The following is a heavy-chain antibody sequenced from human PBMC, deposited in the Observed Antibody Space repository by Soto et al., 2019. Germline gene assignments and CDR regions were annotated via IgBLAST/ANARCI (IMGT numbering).Heavy chain of an antibody. J-gene: IGHJ6*02. V-gene: IGHV1-2*02. Sequence: GASVKVSCKASGYTFTGYYMHWVRQAPGQGLEWMGWINPNSGGTNYAQKFQGRVTMTRDTSISTAYMELSRLRPDDTAVYYCARGTLRLGELSLLQSLPPMDVWGQGTTVTVSS. CDR2: INPNSGGT. CDR1: GYTFTGYY. D-gene: IGHD3-16*02. CDR3: ARGTLRLGELSLLQSLPPMDV.